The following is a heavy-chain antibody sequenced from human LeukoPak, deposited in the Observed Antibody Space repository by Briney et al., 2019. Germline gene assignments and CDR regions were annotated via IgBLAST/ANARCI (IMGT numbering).Heavy chain of an antibody. CDR1: GGTFSSYA. V-gene: IGHV1-69*05. J-gene: IGHJ4*02. CDR2: IIPIFGTA. CDR3: ARLAAAGSDNY. D-gene: IGHD6-13*01. Sequence: GASVKVSCKASGGTFSSYAISWVRPAPGQGLEWMGGIIPIFGTANYAQKFQGRVTITTSESTSTAYMELSSLRAEDTSVYYCARLAAAGSDNYWGQGTLVTVSS.